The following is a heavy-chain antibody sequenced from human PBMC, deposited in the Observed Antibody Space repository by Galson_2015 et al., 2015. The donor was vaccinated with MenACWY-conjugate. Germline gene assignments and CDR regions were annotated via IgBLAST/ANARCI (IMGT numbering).Heavy chain of an antibody. V-gene: IGHV5-10-1*01. CDR3: ARISGSYYLPDY. CDR2: IDPSDSYT. J-gene: IGHJ4*02. Sequence: QSGAEVKKPGESLMISCTGSGYSFTSYWISWVRQMPGKGLEWMGRIDPSDSYTNYSPSFQGHVTISADKSISTAYLQWSSLKASDTAMYYCARISGSYYLPDYWGQGTLVTVSS. CDR1: GYSFTSYW. D-gene: IGHD1-26*01.